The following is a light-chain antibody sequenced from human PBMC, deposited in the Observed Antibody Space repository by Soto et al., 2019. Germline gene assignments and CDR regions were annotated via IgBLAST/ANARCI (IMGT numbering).Light chain of an antibody. CDR3: QQYASSPLT. V-gene: IGKV3-20*01. Sequence: EIVLTQSPGTLSVSPGERATLSCRASQTVGRNYLAWYQQEPGQAPRLLIYGASSRATVIPDKFSGSGSGTDFTLTISRLDPEDFAVYYCQQYASSPLTFGGGTKVETK. J-gene: IGKJ4*01. CDR1: QTVGRNY. CDR2: GAS.